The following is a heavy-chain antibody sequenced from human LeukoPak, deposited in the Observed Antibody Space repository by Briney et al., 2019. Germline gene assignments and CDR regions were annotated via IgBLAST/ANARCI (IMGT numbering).Heavy chain of an antibody. CDR2: ISSSGSTI. V-gene: IGHV3-48*03. Sequence: GGSLRLSCAASGFTFSSYAMTWVRQAPGKGLEWVSYISSSGSTIYYADSVKGRFTISRDNAKNSLYLQMNSLRAEDTAVYYCAREVWFGESYGMDVWGQGTTVTVSS. D-gene: IGHD3-10*01. CDR3: AREVWFGESYGMDV. J-gene: IGHJ6*02. CDR1: GFTFSSYA.